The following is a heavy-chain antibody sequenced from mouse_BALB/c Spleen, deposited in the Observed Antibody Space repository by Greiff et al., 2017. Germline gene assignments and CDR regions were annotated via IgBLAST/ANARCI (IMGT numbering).Heavy chain of an antibody. Sequence: EVMLVESGGGLVKPGGSLKLSCAASGFTFSDYYMYWVRQTPEKRLEWVATISDGGSYTYYPDSVKGRFTISRDNAKNNLYLQMSSLKSEDTAMYYCARAYRYDDGFAYWGQGTLVTVSA. J-gene: IGHJ3*01. D-gene: IGHD2-14*01. V-gene: IGHV5-4*02. CDR2: ISDGGSYT. CDR1: GFTFSDYY. CDR3: ARAYRYDDGFAY.